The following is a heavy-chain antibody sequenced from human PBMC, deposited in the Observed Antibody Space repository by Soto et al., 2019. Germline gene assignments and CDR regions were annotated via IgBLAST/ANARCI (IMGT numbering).Heavy chain of an antibody. Sequence: EVQLVESGGDLVQPGGSLRPSCAASGFSFNSYWMSWVRQAPGKGLEWVANIKQDGSEKYYVDSVKGRFTISRDNAENSLYLQMNSLRAEDTAVYYCARPLGWRDAFDICGQGTMVTVSS. J-gene: IGHJ3*02. CDR2: IKQDGSEK. D-gene: IGHD6-19*01. CDR3: ARPLGWRDAFDI. CDR1: GFSFNSYW. V-gene: IGHV3-7*01.